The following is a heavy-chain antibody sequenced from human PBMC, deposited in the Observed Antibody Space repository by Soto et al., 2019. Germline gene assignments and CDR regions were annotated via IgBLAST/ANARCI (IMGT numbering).Heavy chain of an antibody. Sequence: SETLSLTCTVSGASITTTGYYWAWIRQPPGKGLEWIGSVYYTRDTYYSPSLKSRVNMSVDTSKDQFSLTLRSVSAADTALYFCARCKLMATFDFWGQGNLVTVSS. V-gene: IGHV4-39*01. CDR1: GASITTTGYY. CDR3: ARCKLMATFDF. J-gene: IGHJ4*02. CDR2: VYYTRDT. D-gene: IGHD2-8*01.